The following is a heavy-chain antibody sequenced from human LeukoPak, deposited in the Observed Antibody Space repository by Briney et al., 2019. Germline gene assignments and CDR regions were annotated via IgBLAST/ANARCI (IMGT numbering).Heavy chain of an antibody. V-gene: IGHV4-39*07. J-gene: IGHJ6*03. D-gene: IGHD5-18*01. CDR2: IYYSGST. Sequence: SETLSLTCTVSGGSISSSSYYWGWIRQPPGKGLEWIGSIYYSGSTYYNPSLKSRVTISVDTSKNQFSLRLSSVTAAGTAVYYCARALIQLWSLNYMDVWGKGTTVTVSS. CDR3: ARALIQLWSLNYMDV. CDR1: GGSISSSSYY.